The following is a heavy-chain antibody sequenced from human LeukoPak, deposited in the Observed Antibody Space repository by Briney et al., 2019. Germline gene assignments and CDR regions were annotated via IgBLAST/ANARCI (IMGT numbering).Heavy chain of an antibody. J-gene: IGHJ4*02. V-gene: IGHV4-4*07. D-gene: IGHD2-8*02. CDR1: GGSISNYY. Sequence: SETLSLTCTVSGGSISNYYWSWVRQPAGKGLEWIGRIYSSGTTNYHPSLKTRVTLSIDTSKNQISLKMRSATAADTAMYYCARDRGDVWKYSIWAYFHRWGQGTPVTVSS. CDR3: ARDRGDVWKYSIWAYFHR. CDR2: IYSSGTT.